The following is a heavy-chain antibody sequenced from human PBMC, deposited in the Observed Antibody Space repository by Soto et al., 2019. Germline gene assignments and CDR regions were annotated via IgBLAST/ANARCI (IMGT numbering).Heavy chain of an antibody. CDR2: IIPIFGTA. CDR3: AITVKSGSKLTYYYSYGMYV. Sequence: QVQLVQSGAEVKKPGSSVKVSCKASGGTFSSYAISWVRQAPGQGLEWMGGIIPIFGTAKYAQKFQGRVKITAEESKSTAYMELSSMSAEDTTVYYCAITVKSGSKLTYYYSYGMYVWGKGTTVTGSS. CDR1: GGTFSSYA. V-gene: IGHV1-69*01. D-gene: IGHD1-26*01. J-gene: IGHJ6*04.